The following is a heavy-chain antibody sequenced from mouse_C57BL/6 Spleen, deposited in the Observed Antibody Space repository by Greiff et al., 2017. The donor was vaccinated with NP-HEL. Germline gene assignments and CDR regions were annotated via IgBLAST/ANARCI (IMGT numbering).Heavy chain of an antibody. V-gene: IGHV5-16*01. CDR1: GFTFSDYY. D-gene: IGHD1-1*01. J-gene: IGHJ2*01. CDR3: ARDGSNPFDY. Sequence: EVKVVESEGGLVQPGSSMKLSCTASGFTFSDYYMAWVRQVPEKGLEWVANINYDGSSTYYLDSLKSRFIISRDNAKNILYLQMSSLKSEDTATYYCARDGSNPFDYWGQGTTLTVSS. CDR2: INYDGSST.